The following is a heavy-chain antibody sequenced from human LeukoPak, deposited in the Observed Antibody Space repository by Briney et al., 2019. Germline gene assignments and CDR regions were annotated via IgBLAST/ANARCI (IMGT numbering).Heavy chain of an antibody. Sequence: SETLSLTCIVSGGSISSIKDYWDWIREPTGKGQEWIGSIYYSGNSFHYPSLKSRVTLSVDTSKSQFSLKLTSVTAADTAVYYCARRAAVAATGKGRWFDPWGQGTLVTVSS. CDR1: GGSISSIKDY. J-gene: IGHJ5*02. CDR3: ARRAAVAATGKGRWFDP. V-gene: IGHV4-39*01. CDR2: IYYSGNS. D-gene: IGHD6-13*01.